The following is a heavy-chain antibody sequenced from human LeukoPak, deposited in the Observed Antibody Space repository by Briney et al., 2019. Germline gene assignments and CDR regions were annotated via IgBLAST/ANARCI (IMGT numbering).Heavy chain of an antibody. D-gene: IGHD3-22*01. V-gene: IGHV3-21*01. Sequence: GGSLRLSCAASGFTFSSYSVNWVRQAPGKGLEWVSSISSSSTYIYYADSVKGRFTISRDNAKNSLYLQMNSLRAEDTAVYYCARDSFYYYDSSGYYYWGQGTLVTVSS. CDR2: ISSSSTYI. CDR1: GFTFSSYS. CDR3: ARDSFYYYDSSGYYY. J-gene: IGHJ4*02.